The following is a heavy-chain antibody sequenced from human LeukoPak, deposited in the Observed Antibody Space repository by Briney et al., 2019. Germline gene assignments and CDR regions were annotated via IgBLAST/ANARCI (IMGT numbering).Heavy chain of an antibody. J-gene: IGHJ5*02. CDR2: ISSSSSYT. D-gene: IGHD1-1*01. CDR1: GFTFSDYY. Sequence: GGSLRLSCAASGFTFSDYYMSWIRQAPGKGLEWVSYISSSSSYTNYADSVKGRFTISRDNAKNSLYLQMNSLRAEDTAVYYCARANLQRGILNWFDPWGQGTLVTVSS. CDR3: ARANLQRGILNWFDP. V-gene: IGHV3-11*05.